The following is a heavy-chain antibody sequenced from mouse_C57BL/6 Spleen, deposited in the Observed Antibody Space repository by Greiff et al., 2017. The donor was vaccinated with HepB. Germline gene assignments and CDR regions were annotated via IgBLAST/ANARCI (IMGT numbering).Heavy chain of an antibody. Sequence: EVKLMESGGDLVKPGGSLKLSCAASGFTFSSYGMSWVRQTPDKRLEWVATISSGGSYTYYPDSVKGRFTISRDNAKNTLYLQMSSLKSEDTAMYYCAREGGNYYGSSPYAMDYWGQGTSVTVSS. CDR2: ISSGGSYT. J-gene: IGHJ4*01. D-gene: IGHD1-1*01. CDR1: GFTFSSYG. CDR3: AREGGNYYGSSPYAMDY. V-gene: IGHV5-6*01.